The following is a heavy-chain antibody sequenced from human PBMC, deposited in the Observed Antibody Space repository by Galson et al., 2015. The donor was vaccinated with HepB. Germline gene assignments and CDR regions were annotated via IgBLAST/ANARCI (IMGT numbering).Heavy chain of an antibody. Sequence: LRLSCAASGFTFSSYAMRWVRQAPGKGLEWVAVISYDGSNKYYADSVKGRFTISRDNSKNTLYLQMNSLRAEDTAVYYCARDGGRPYYYDSYFDYWGQGTLVTVSS. CDR3: ARDGGRPYYYDSYFDY. J-gene: IGHJ4*02. V-gene: IGHV3-30*04. D-gene: IGHD3-22*01. CDR1: GFTFSSYA. CDR2: ISYDGSNK.